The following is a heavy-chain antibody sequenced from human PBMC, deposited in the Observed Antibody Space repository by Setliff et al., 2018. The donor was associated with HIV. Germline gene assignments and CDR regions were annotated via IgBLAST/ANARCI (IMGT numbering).Heavy chain of an antibody. D-gene: IGHD5-12*01. J-gene: IGHJ4*02. CDR1: GFTFSSYS. CDR2: ISSSSSSI. V-gene: IGHV3-48*04. CDR3: ARDFMATTNGFDY. Sequence: GGSLRLSCAASGFTFSSYSMNWVRQAPGKGLEWLSYISSSSSSIYHADSVKGRFTISRDNTRSTLYLQMDSLRAEDTAVYYCARDFMATTNGFDYWGQGTLVTVSS.